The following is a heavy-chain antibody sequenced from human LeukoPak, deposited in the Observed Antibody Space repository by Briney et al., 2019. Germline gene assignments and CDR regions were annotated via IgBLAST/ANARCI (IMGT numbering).Heavy chain of an antibody. CDR1: GGTFSSYA. J-gene: IGHJ4*02. CDR3: ARRDRDGYNLGFDY. CDR2: IIPILGIA. D-gene: IGHD5-24*01. V-gene: IGHV1-69*04. Sequence: SVKVSCKASGGTFSSYAISWVRQAPGQGLEWMGRIIPILGIANYAQKFQGRVTITADKSTSTAYMELSSLRSEDTAVYYCARRDRDGYNLGFDYWGQGTLVTVSS.